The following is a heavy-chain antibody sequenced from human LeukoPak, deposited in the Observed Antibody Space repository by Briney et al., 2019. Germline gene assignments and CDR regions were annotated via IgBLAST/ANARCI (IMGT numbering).Heavy chain of an antibody. J-gene: IGHJ4*02. V-gene: IGHV3-30*04. CDR3: AKPQEADLWVPDY. CDR1: GFTFSTYA. CDR2: ISYDGSNK. D-gene: IGHD3-3*01. Sequence: GGSLGLSCAPSGFTFSTYAMHWVRQAPGKGLEWVAVISYDGSNKYYADSVKGRFTISRDNSKNTLYLEMNSLIPEDTALYYCAKPQEADLWVPDYWGQGTLVTVSS.